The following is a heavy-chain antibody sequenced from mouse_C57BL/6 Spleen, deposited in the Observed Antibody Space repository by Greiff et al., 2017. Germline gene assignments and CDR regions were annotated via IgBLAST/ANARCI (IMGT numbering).Heavy chain of an antibody. Sequence: EVKLVESGPELVKPGASVKISCKASGYSFTGYYMHWVKQSSEKSLEWIGEINPSTGGTSYNQKFKGKATLTVDKSSSTAYMQLKSLTSEDSAVYYCARGVTVGYFDYWGQGTTLTVSS. V-gene: IGHV1-43*01. J-gene: IGHJ2*01. CDR3: ARGVTVGYFDY. CDR2: INPSTGGT. CDR1: GYSFTGYY. D-gene: IGHD1-1*01.